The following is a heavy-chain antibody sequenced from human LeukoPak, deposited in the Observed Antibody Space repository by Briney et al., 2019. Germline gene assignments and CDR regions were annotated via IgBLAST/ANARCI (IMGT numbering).Heavy chain of an antibody. CDR2: INHSGST. Sequence: SETLSLTFAVYAGSFSGYYWSWIRQPPGKGREWIGEINHSGSTNYNPSLKSRVTISVDTSKNQFSLKLSSVTAADTAVYYCARSRPGIITMVRGVIHHSPGMDVWGQGTTVTVSS. CDR1: AGSFSGYY. V-gene: IGHV4-34*01. CDR3: ARSRPGIITMVRGVIHHSPGMDV. D-gene: IGHD3-10*01. J-gene: IGHJ6*02.